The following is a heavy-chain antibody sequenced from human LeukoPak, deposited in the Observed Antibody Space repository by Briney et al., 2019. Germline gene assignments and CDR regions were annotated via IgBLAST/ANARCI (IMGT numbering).Heavy chain of an antibody. D-gene: IGHD4-17*01. J-gene: IGHJ4*02. CDR1: GFTFSRYS. Sequence: GGSLRLSCAASGFTFSRYSMNWVRQAPGKGLEWVSSISSSSSYIYYADSVKGRFTISRDNAKNSLYLQMNSLRAEDTAVYYCARGDPYGDYGVPSDYWGQGTLVTVSS. V-gene: IGHV3-21*01. CDR3: ARGDPYGDYGVPSDY. CDR2: ISSSSSYI.